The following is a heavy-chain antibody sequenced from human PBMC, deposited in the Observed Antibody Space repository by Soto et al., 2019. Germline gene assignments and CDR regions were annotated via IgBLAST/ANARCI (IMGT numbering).Heavy chain of an antibody. CDR1: GGTFSSYA. Sequence: QVQLVQSGAEVKKPGSSVKVSCKASGGTFSSYAISWVRQAPGQGLAWMGGIIPIFGTANYAQKFQGRVTITTDESTNTAYMGLSSLGSEDTAVYCCARGGNWNDVFDYWGQGTLVTVSS. J-gene: IGHJ4*02. D-gene: IGHD1-20*01. V-gene: IGHV1-69*05. CDR2: IIPIFGTA. CDR3: ARGGNWNDVFDY.